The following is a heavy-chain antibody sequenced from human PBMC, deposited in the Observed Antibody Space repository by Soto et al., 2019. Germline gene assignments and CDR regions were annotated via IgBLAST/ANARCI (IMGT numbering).Heavy chain of an antibody. Sequence: QVQLVESGGGVVQPGRSLRLSCAASGFTFSSYGMHWVRQAPGKGLEWVAVIWYDGSNKYYADSVKGRFTISRDNSKNTVDLQMNSLRAGDTAVYYCARDYGGYWDYYYGMDLWGQGDTGTVSS. CDR1: GFTFSSYG. J-gene: IGHJ6*01. D-gene: IGHD4-17*01. CDR2: IWYDGSNK. CDR3: ARDYGGYWDYYYGMDL. V-gene: IGHV3-33*01.